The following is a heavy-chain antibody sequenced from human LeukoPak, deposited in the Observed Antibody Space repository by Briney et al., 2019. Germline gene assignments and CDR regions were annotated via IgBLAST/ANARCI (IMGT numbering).Heavy chain of an antibody. D-gene: IGHD6-13*01. J-gene: IGHJ4*02. CDR3: ARVGTSSS. CDR2: IYYSGST. V-gene: IGHV4-39*07. CDR1: GGSISSSSYY. Sequence: PSETLSLTCTVSGGSISSSSYYWGWIRQAPGKGLEWIGSIYYSGSTYYNPSLKSRVTISVDTSKNQFSLKLSSVTAADTAVYYCARVGTSSSWGQGTLVTVSS.